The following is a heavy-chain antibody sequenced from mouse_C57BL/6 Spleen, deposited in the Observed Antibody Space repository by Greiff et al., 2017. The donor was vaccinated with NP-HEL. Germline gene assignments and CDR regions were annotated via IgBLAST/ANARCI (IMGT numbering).Heavy chain of an antibody. CDR1: GYTFTSYT. Sequence: VKLQQSGAELARPGASVKMSCKASGYTFTSYTMHWVKQRPGQGLEWIGYINPSSGYTKYNQKFKDKATLTADKSSSTAYMQLSSLTSEDSAVYYCASDSSGYVAYWGQGTLVTVSA. J-gene: IGHJ3*01. CDR2: INPSSGYT. CDR3: ASDSSGYVAY. D-gene: IGHD3-2*02. V-gene: IGHV1-4*01.